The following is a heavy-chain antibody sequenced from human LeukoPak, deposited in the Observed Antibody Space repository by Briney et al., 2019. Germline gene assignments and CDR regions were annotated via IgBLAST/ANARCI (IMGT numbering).Heavy chain of an antibody. V-gene: IGHV3-23*01. Sequence: GGSLRLSCAASGFTFSSYAMNWVRQAPGKGLEWVSTISDSGGSTYYADSVKGRFTISRDNSKNTLYLQMNSLRAEDTAVYYCARAVATIERYFDYWGQGTLVTVSS. J-gene: IGHJ4*02. CDR1: GFTFSSYA. CDR3: ARAVATIERYFDY. D-gene: IGHD5-12*01. CDR2: ISDSGGST.